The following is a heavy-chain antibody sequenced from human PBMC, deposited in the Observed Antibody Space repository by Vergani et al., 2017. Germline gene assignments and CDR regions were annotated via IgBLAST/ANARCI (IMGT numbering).Heavy chain of an antibody. V-gene: IGHV4-34*01. Sequence: QVQLQQWGAGLLKPSETLSLTCAVYGGSFSGYYWSWIRQPPGKGLEWIGEINHSGSTNYNPSLKGRVTISVDTSKNQFSLKLSSVTAADPAVYYCGRESYDYVWGSYRLPYYFDYWGQGTLGTVSA. CDR3: GRESYDYVWGSYRLPYYFDY. J-gene: IGHJ4*02. D-gene: IGHD3-16*02. CDR2: INHSGST. CDR1: GGSFSGYY.